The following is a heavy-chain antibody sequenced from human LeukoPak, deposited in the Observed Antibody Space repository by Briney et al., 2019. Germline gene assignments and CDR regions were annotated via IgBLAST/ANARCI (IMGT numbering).Heavy chain of an antibody. D-gene: IGHD2-2*02. Sequence: PGGSLRLSCAASGFTFSSYAMHWVRQAPGKGLEWVAVISYDGSNKYYADSVKGRFTISRDNSKNTLYLQMNSLRAEDTAVYYCAKDSVPAAILGAFDIWGQGTMVTVSS. V-gene: IGHV3-30-3*01. CDR3: AKDSVPAAILGAFDI. J-gene: IGHJ3*02. CDR1: GFTFSSYA. CDR2: ISYDGSNK.